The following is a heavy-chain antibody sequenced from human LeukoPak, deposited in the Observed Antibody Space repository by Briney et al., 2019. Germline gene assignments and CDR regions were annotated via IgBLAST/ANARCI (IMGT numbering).Heavy chain of an antibody. J-gene: IGHJ4*02. Sequence: AETLSLTCAVYGGSFSGYYWSWIRQPPGKGLEWIGEINHSGSTNYNPSLKSRVTISVDTSKNQFSLKLSSVTAADTAVYYCARGPDYYGSGSYYKRKGYFDYWGQGTLVTVSS. D-gene: IGHD3-10*01. CDR2: INHSGST. CDR1: GGSFSGYY. CDR3: ARGPDYYGSGSYYKRKGYFDY. V-gene: IGHV4-34*01.